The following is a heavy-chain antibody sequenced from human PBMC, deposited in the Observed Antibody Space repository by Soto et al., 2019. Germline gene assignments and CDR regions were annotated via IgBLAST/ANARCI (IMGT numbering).Heavy chain of an antibody. CDR1: GFSLSTSGVG. J-gene: IGHJ6*02. D-gene: IGHD3-9*01. CDR3: ARSIPNYGIYKSYYGMDV. V-gene: IGHV2-70*01. Sequence: SGPTLVNPTQTLTLTCTFSGFSLSTSGVGVGWIRQPPGKALEWLALIDWNDDKHYSTSLKTRLTISKDTSKNQVVLTMTNMDPVDTATYYCARSIPNYGIYKSYYGMDVWGQGTTVTVSS. CDR2: IDWNDDK.